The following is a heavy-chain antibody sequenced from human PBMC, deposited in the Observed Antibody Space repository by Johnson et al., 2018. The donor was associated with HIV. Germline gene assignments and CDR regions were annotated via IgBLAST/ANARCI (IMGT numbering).Heavy chain of an antibody. CDR2: IRYDGSNK. V-gene: IGHV3-30*02. CDR1: GFAFHAYG. Sequence: QVQVVESGGGVVQPGGSLTLSCAASGFAFHAYGMHWVRQAPGKGLEWVTFIRYDGSNKYYADSVNGRFPISRDNSKNTLYLQMDSLRAEDMAVYYCARVYSSSWPAYDAFDIWGQGTMVTVSS. J-gene: IGHJ3*02. D-gene: IGHD6-13*01. CDR3: ARVYSSSWPAYDAFDI.